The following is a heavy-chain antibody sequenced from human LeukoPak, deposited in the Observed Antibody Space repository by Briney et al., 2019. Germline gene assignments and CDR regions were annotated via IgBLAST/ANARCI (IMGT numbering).Heavy chain of an antibody. J-gene: IGHJ4*02. D-gene: IGHD1-1*01. CDR1: GFTFSSYE. CDR2: ISSSGSTI. Sequence: PGASLRLSCAASGFTFSSYEMNWVRQAPGKGLEWVSYISSSGSTIYYADSVKGRFTISRDNAKNSLYLQMNSLRAEDTAVYYCAIVDWNDATFDYWGQGTLVTVSS. V-gene: IGHV3-48*03. CDR3: AIVDWNDATFDY.